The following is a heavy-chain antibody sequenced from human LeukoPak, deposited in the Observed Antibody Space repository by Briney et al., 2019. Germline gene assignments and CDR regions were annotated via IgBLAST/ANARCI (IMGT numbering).Heavy chain of an antibody. Sequence: GGSLRLSCAASGFTFSSYSMNWVRQAPGKGLEWVSSITITSNYIYYADSVKGRFTISIDNAKNSLYLQMNSLRAEDTAVYYCARDPHYYGSGTPGYFDYWGQGTLVTVSS. CDR3: ARDPHYYGSGTPGYFDY. D-gene: IGHD3-10*01. CDR1: GFTFSSYS. CDR2: ITITSNYI. J-gene: IGHJ4*02. V-gene: IGHV3-21*06.